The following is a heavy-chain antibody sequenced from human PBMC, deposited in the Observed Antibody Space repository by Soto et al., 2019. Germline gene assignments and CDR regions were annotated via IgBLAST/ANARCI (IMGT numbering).Heavy chain of an antibody. V-gene: IGHV1-69*01. CDR2: IIPIFGTA. J-gene: IGHJ4*02. CDR1: AGTFSSYS. D-gene: IGHD6-19*01. Sequence: SVNVSCKASAGTFSSYSISWVRQAPGQGLEWMGGIIPIFGTANYAQKFQGRVTITADESTSTAYMELSSLRSEDTAVYYCARGAHKAVAGTFDYWGRGTLVTVSS. CDR3: ARGAHKAVAGTFDY.